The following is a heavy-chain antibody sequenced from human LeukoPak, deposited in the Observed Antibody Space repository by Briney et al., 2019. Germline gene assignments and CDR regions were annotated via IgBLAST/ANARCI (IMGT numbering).Heavy chain of an antibody. Sequence: SETLSLTCTVSGGSISSYYWSWIRQPPGKGLEWIGYIYYSGSTNYNPSLKSRVTISVDTSKNQFSLKLSSVTAADTAVYYCARDAAEARNLFDPWGQGTLVTVSS. CDR3: ARDAAEARNLFDP. J-gene: IGHJ5*02. D-gene: IGHD6-25*01. V-gene: IGHV4-59*12. CDR2: IYYSGST. CDR1: GGSISSYY.